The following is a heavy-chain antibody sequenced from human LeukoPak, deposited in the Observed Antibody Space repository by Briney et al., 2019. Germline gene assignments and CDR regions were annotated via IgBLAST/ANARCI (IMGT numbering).Heavy chain of an antibody. V-gene: IGHV3-33*06. CDR1: GFTFSSYG. CDR2: IWYDGSNK. CDR3: AKTVGVVNGKWLAYYYYGMDV. Sequence: GGSLRLSCAASGFTFSSYGMHWVRQAPGKGLEWVAVIWYDGSNKYYADSVKGRFTISRDNSKNTLYLQMNSLRAEDTAVYYCAKTVGVVNGKWLAYYYYGMDVWGQGTTVTVSS. J-gene: IGHJ6*02. D-gene: IGHD3-22*01.